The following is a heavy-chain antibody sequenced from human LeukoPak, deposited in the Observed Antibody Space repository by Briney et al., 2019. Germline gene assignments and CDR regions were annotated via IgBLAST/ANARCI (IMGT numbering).Heavy chain of an antibody. Sequence: PSETLSLTCTVSGGSISSGSYYWSWIRQPAGKGLEWIGRIYTSGSTNYNPSLKSRVTISVDTSKTQFSLKLSSVTAADTAVYYCARARSSGYPDYWGQGTLVTVSS. CDR3: ARARSSGYPDY. D-gene: IGHD3-22*01. V-gene: IGHV4-61*02. J-gene: IGHJ4*02. CDR1: GGSISSGSYY. CDR2: IYTSGST.